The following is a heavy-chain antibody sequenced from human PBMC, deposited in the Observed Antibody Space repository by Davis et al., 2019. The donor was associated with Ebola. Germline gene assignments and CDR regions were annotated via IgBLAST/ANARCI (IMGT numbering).Heavy chain of an antibody. J-gene: IGHJ4*02. V-gene: IGHV4-34*01. D-gene: IGHD2-2*01. CDR3: AAGASTSTSDYLYV. CDR2: INHNANT. CDR1: TGSPSAYY. Sequence: MPSETLSLTCDLYTGSPSAYYWSWIRQPPGKGLEWMGDINHNANTKHNSSLMSRVTMSVDSYKNRVSLKLTSVTAADTAVYSCAAGASTSTSDYLYVWGQGTLVTVSS.